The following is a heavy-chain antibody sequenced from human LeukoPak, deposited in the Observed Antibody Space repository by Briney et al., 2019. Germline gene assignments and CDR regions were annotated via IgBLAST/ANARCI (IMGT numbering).Heavy chain of an antibody. Sequence: PGGSLRLSCAASGFTFTNYAMSWVRQAPGKGLEWVSSISGSGGGTYYADSVKGRFTISRDNSKNTLYLQMNSLGAEDTAVYYCAGWQWLAPYSDYWGQGTLVTVSS. V-gene: IGHV3-23*01. CDR3: AGWQWLAPYSDY. CDR1: GFTFTNYA. CDR2: ISGSGGGT. D-gene: IGHD6-19*01. J-gene: IGHJ4*02.